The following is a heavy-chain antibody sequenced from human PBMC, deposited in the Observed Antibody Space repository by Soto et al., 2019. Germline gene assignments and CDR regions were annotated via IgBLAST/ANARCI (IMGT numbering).Heavy chain of an antibody. V-gene: IGHV1-69*13. Sequence: ASVKVSCKASGGTFSSYAISWVRQAPGQGLEWMGGIIPIFGTANYAQKFQGRVTITADESTSTAYMELSSLRSEDTAVYYCASRIAAAGRYYYYGMDVWGQGTAVTVSS. J-gene: IGHJ6*02. CDR3: ASRIAAAGRYYYYGMDV. CDR1: GGTFSSYA. D-gene: IGHD6-13*01. CDR2: IIPIFGTA.